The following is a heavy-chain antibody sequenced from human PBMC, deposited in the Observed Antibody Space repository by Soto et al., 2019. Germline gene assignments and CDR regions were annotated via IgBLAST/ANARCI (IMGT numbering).Heavy chain of an antibody. J-gene: IGHJ5*02. D-gene: IGHD4-17*01. Sequence: QVQLQESGPGLVKPSQTLSLTCTVSGGSISSGGYYWSWIRQHPGKGLEWIGYIYYSGSTYYNPSLTSRVXXXVXXSKNQFSPKLSSVTAADTAVYYCARALTTVTLFDPWGQGTLVTVSS. V-gene: IGHV4-31*03. CDR2: IYYSGST. CDR3: ARALTTVTLFDP. CDR1: GGSISSGGYY.